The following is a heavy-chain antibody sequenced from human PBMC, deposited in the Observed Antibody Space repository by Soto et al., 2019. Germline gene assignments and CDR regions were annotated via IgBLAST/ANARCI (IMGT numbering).Heavy chain of an antibody. CDR1: GGSISSYY. D-gene: IGHD6-6*01. CDR3: ARQGIIAARPFGDCYYYMDV. CDR2: IYYSGST. Sequence: SETLSLTCTVSGGSISSYYWSWIRQPPGKGLEWIGYIYYSGSTNYNPSLKSRVTISVDTSKNQFSLKLSSVTAADTAVYYCARQGIIAARPFGDCYYYMDVWGKGTTVTVSS. V-gene: IGHV4-59*08. J-gene: IGHJ6*03.